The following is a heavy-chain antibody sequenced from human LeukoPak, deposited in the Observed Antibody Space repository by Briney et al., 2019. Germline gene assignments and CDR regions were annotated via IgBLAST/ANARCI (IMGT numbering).Heavy chain of an antibody. Sequence: ASLKVSFKASGYTFTGYYMHWVRQAPGQGLEWMGWIDPDSGGTNYAQKFQGGVTMTRDTSISTAYMDLSRLRSDDTAVYYCARGDFDWSGGLDYWGQGALVTVSS. J-gene: IGHJ4*02. V-gene: IGHV1-2*02. D-gene: IGHD3-9*01. CDR3: ARGDFDWSGGLDY. CDR2: IDPDSGGT. CDR1: GYTFTGYY.